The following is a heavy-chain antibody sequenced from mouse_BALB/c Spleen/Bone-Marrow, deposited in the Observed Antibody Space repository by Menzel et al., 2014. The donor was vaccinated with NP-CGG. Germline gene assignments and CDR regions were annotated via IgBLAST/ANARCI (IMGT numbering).Heavy chain of an antibody. V-gene: IGHV4-1*02. J-gene: IGHJ2*01. D-gene: IGHD1-2*01. Sequence: EVMLVESGGGLVQPGGSLKLSCTASGFDFSRYWMSWVRQAPGKGLQWIGEINPESSTVNYTPSLKDKFIISRDNAKNALYLQVSKVRSEDTALYYCTRLTYYGLSVYWGQGTTLTVSS. CDR2: INPESSTV. CDR3: TRLTYYGLSVY. CDR1: GFDFSRYW.